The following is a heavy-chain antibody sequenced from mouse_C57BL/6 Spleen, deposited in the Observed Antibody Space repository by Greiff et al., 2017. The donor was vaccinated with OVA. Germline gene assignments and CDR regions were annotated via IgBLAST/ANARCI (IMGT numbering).Heavy chain of an antibody. CDR1: GYTFTDYE. Sequence: QVHVKQSGAELVRPGASVTLSCKASGYTFTDYEMHWVKQTPVHGLEWIGAIDPETGGTAYNQKFKGKAILTADKSSSTAYMELRSLTSEDSAVYYCTGHYYGSSYYFDYWGQGTTLTVSS. CDR2: IDPETGGT. D-gene: IGHD1-1*01. V-gene: IGHV1-15*01. CDR3: TGHYYGSSYYFDY. J-gene: IGHJ2*01.